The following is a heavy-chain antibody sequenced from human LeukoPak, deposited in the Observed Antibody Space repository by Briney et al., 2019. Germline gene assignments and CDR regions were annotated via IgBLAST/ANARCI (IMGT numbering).Heavy chain of an antibody. CDR2: INWNGGST. D-gene: IGHD3-22*01. V-gene: IGHV3-20*04. CDR1: GFTFDDYG. J-gene: IGHJ4*02. Sequence: PGGSLRLSCAASGFTFDDYGMSWVRQAPGKGLEWVSGINWNGGSTGYADSVKGRFTISRDNAKNTLYLQMNSLRAEDTAVYYCAKTVDSSGYYYDYWGQGTLVTVSS. CDR3: AKTVDSSGYYYDY.